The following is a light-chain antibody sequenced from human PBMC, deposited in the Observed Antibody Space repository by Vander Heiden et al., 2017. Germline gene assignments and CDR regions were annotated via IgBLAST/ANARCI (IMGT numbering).Light chain of an antibody. J-gene: IGKJ4*01. Sequence: EIVMTQSPATLSVSPGERVTLSCRASQSVSRDLAWYQQKPGQAPRLLIYRASTRATGIPARFSGSASGTEFTLTISILQSEDFTVYFCQQDDNWPPITFGGGTKVEIK. CDR2: RAS. CDR3: QQDDNWPPIT. V-gene: IGKV3-15*01. CDR1: QSVSRD.